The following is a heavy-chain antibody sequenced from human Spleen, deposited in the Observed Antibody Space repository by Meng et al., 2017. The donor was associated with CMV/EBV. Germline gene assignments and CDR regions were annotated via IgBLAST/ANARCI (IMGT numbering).Heavy chain of an antibody. D-gene: IGHD5-12*01. V-gene: IGHV4-34*01. CDR2: INHSGST. CDR3: ARGSWVYSDDDETTGLDY. Sequence: GSFSGHYWSLIRQPPGKGVEWIGEINHSGSTNYSPSLKSRLTISVDASNNQFSLTLTSVTAADTAVYYCARGSWVYSDDDETTGLDYWGPGTLVTVSS. J-gene: IGHJ4*02. CDR1: GSFSGHY.